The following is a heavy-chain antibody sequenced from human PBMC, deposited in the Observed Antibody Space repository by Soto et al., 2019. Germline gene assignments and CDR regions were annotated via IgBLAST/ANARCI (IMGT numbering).Heavy chain of an antibody. J-gene: IGHJ4*02. V-gene: IGHV3-30*18. CDR1: GFTFSSYG. D-gene: IGHD3-10*01. CDR2: ISYDGSKK. Sequence: QVQLVESGGGVVQPGRSLRLSCAASGFTFSSYGMHWVRQAPGKGLEWVAVISYDGSKKYYADSVKGRFTISRDNSKNTPYLQMNSLRAEDTAVYYWAKEGYGSGSYIADYWGQGTLVTVSS. CDR3: AKEGYGSGSYIADY.